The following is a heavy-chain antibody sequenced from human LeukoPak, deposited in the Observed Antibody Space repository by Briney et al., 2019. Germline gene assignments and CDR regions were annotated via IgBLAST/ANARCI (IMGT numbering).Heavy chain of an antibody. Sequence: SETLSLTCTVSGGSISSYYWSWIRQPPGKGLEWIGYIYYSGSTNYNPSLKSRVTISVDTSKNQFSLKLSSVTAADTAVYYCARGYYYDSSGYSPGLDYWGQGTLVTVSS. V-gene: IGHV4-59*01. CDR3: ARGYYYDSSGYSPGLDY. CDR2: IYYSGST. D-gene: IGHD3-22*01. J-gene: IGHJ4*02. CDR1: GGSISSYY.